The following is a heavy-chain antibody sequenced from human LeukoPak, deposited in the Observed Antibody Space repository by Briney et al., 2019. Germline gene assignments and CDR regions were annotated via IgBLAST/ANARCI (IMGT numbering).Heavy chain of an antibody. Sequence: ASVKVSCKASGYTFTGYYMHWVRQAPGQGLEWMGWINPNSGGTNYAQKFQGRVTMTRDTSASTAYMELSSLRSEDTAVYYCARQTITQDYYGMDVWGQGTTVTVSS. CDR1: GYTFTGYY. D-gene: IGHD3-10*01. CDR2: INPNSGGT. J-gene: IGHJ6*02. CDR3: ARQTITQDYYGMDV. V-gene: IGHV1-2*02.